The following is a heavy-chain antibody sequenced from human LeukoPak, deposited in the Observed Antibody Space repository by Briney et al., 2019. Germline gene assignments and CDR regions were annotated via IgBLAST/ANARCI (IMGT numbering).Heavy chain of an antibody. Sequence: ASVKVSCKASGGTFSSYAISWVRQAPGQGLEWMGWMNPNSGNTGYAQKFQGRVTMTRNTSISTAYMELSSLRSEDTAVYYCALGGDRVVVPAAIQDYYYGMDVWGQGTTVTVSS. CDR1: GGTFSSYA. D-gene: IGHD2-2*02. J-gene: IGHJ6*02. CDR3: ALGGDRVVVPAAIQDYYYGMDV. V-gene: IGHV1-8*02. CDR2: MNPNSGNT.